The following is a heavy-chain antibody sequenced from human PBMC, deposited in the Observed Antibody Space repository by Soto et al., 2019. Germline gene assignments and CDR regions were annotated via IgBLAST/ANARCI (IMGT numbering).Heavy chain of an antibody. J-gene: IGHJ4*02. CDR1: GGSISSSSYY. CDR3: ARHRGYYDILTGYYTELNFDY. V-gene: IGHV4-39*01. D-gene: IGHD3-9*01. CDR2: IFYSGST. Sequence: QLQLQESGPGLVKPSETLSLTCTVSGGSISSSSYYWGLIRHPPGKGLAWIAGIFYSGSTYYNPSLKSRVTIPVDTSKNQFSLKLSAVTAADTAVYYCARHRGYYDILTGYYTELNFDYWGQGTLFTVSS.